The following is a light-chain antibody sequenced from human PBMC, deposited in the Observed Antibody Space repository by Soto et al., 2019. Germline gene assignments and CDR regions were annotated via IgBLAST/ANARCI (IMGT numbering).Light chain of an antibody. CDR2: DVS. CDR1: SNDVGGYNY. Sequence: QSALTQPRSVSGSPGQSVTISCTGTSNDVGGYNYVPWFQQHPGKVPKLMVYDVSYRPSGVPDRFSGSKSGNTASLTISGLQADDEGDYYCCSYAGTYWVFGGGTKLTVL. J-gene: IGLJ3*02. V-gene: IGLV2-11*01. CDR3: CSYAGTYWV.